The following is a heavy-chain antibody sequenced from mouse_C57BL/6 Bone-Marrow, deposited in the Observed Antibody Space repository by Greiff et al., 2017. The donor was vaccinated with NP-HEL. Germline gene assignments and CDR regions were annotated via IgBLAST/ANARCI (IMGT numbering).Heavy chain of an antibody. CDR1: EYEFPSHD. D-gene: IGHD1-3*01. Sequence: DVKLVESGGGLVQPGESLKLSCESDEYEFPSHDMSWVRKTPEKRLELVAAINSDGGSTYYPDTMERRFIISRDNTKKTLYLQMSSLRSEDTALYYCARQSGNWYFDVWGTGTTVTVSS. CDR3: ARQSGNWYFDV. J-gene: IGHJ1*03. CDR2: INSDGGST. V-gene: IGHV5-2*01.